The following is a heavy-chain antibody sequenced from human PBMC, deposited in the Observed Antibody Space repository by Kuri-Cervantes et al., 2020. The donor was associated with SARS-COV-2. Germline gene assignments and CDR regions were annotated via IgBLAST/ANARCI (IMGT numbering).Heavy chain of an antibody. D-gene: IGHD3-9*01. CDR1: GGSIISSSYY. CDR3: AIRSDYDFFTGYYIPFYMDV. CDR2: IYYSGST. Sequence: SETLSLTCTVSGGSIISSSYYWGWIRQPPGKGLEWIGSIYYSGSTYYNPSLKSRVTISVDTSKNQFSLKLTCVTDADAAVYYCAIRSDYDFFTGYYIPFYMDVWGKGTTVTVSS. V-gene: IGHV4-39*01. J-gene: IGHJ6*03.